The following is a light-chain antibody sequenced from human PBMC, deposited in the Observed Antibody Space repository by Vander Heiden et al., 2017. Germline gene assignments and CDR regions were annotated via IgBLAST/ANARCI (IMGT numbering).Light chain of an antibody. CDR3: QQYENLPLT. Sequence: DIQMTQSPSSLSASVGDRVTITCQASQDISNYLNWYQQKPGKAPKLLIYDASNLETGVPSRFSGSGSGTDFTVTISSLQPEDIATYYCQQYENLPLTFGGGTKVEIK. CDR2: DAS. V-gene: IGKV1-33*01. CDR1: QDISNY. J-gene: IGKJ4*01.